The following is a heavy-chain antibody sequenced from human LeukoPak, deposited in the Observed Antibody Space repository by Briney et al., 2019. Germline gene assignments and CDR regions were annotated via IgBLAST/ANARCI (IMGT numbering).Heavy chain of an antibody. Sequence: GLEGVXXXXVIGGSTYHAASVKGRFTISRDNSNNTLYLQMNSLRAEDTAVYFCAKRYYQDSSCYLGSIFYGGQGTLVTVSA. D-gene: IGHD3-22*01. CDR3: AKRYYQDSSCYLGSIFY. J-gene: IGHJ4*02. V-gene: IGHV3-23*01. CDR2: XXVIGGST.